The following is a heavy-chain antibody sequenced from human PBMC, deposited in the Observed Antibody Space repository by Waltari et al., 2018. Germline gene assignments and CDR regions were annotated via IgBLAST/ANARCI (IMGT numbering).Heavy chain of an antibody. CDR2: IYYCGST. Sequence: QLQLQESGPGLVKPSETPSLTCTVPGCSISSSSYYWGWIRQPPGQGLEWIGSIYYCGSTYYNPSLKSRVTISVDTSKNQFSLKLSSVTAADTAVYYCARRRGMITFGGVIVPCAFDIWGQGTMVTVSS. CDR3: ARRRGMITFGGVIVPCAFDI. CDR1: GCSISSSSYY. V-gene: IGHV4-39*01. J-gene: IGHJ3*02. D-gene: IGHD3-16*02.